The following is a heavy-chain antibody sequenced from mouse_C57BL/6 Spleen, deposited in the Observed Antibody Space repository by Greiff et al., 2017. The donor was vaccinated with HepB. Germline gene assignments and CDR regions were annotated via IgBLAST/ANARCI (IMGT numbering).Heavy chain of an antibody. Sequence: EVQGVESGGDLVKPGGSLKLSCAASGFTFSSYGMSWVRQTPDKRLEWVATISSGGSYTYYPDSVKGRITISRDNAKNTLYLQMSSLKSEDTAMYYCATQSTMVTTAPPWFAYWGQGTLVTVSA. CDR3: ATQSTMVTTAPPWFAY. CDR1: GFTFSSYG. J-gene: IGHJ3*01. V-gene: IGHV5-6*01. D-gene: IGHD2-1*01. CDR2: ISSGGSYT.